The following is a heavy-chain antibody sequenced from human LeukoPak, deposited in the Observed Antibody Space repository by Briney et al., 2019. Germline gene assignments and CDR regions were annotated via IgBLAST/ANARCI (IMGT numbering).Heavy chain of an antibody. D-gene: IGHD3-10*01. CDR1: GGTFSSYA. CDR3: ARGRGRYYYFDY. J-gene: IGHJ4*02. Sequence: ASVKVSCKASGGTFSSYAISWVRQAPGQGLEWMGGIIPIFGTANYAQKFQGRVTITADESTSTAYMELSSLRSEDTAVYYCARGRGRYYYFDYWGQGTLVTASS. V-gene: IGHV1-69*13. CDR2: IIPIFGTA.